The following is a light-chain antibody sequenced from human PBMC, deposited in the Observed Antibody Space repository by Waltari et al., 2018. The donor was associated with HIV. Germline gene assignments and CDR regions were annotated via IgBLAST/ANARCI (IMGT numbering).Light chain of an antibody. J-gene: IGKJ3*01. CDR2: GAS. Sequence: ETVITQSPGALSVSPGDRVTLSCTASQSVSTNLAWYQQKPGQPPRLLIYGASARATDGPARFSGSGSGTEFNLTIAALRSEDLAVYFCQQYNSWPLTFGPGSKVNIK. CDR1: QSVSTN. V-gene: IGKV3-15*01. CDR3: QQYNSWPLT.